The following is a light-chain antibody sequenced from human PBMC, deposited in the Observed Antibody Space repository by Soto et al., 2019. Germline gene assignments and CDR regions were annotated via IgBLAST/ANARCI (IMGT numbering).Light chain of an antibody. V-gene: IGKV1-5*03. CDR3: QQYDSYWT. CDR1: QSISSW. J-gene: IGKJ1*01. CDR2: KAS. Sequence: DIQMTQSPPTLSASVGDRVTITCRASQSISSWLAWYQQKPGKPPKLLIYKASSLESGVPSRFSGSGSGTEFTLTISILPSDDFATYYCQQYDSYWTFGQGTKVEIK.